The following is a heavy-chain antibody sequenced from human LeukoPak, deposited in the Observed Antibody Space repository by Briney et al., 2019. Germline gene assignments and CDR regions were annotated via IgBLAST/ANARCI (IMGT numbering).Heavy chain of an antibody. V-gene: IGHV1-18*01. J-gene: IGHJ4*02. Sequence: ASVKVSCKASGYTFTSYGISWVRQAPGQGLEWMGWISAYNGNTNYAQKLQGRVTMTRNTSISTAYMELSSLRSEDTAVYYCARGPPYCSGGSCVKDWGQGTLVTVSS. D-gene: IGHD2-15*01. CDR1: GYTFTSYG. CDR2: ISAYNGNT. CDR3: ARGPPYCSGGSCVKD.